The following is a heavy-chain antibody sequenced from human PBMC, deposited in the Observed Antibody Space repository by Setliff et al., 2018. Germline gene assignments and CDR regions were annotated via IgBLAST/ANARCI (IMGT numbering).Heavy chain of an antibody. CDR3: ARVRIVPYCMDV. CDR2: IYTTGSA. Sequence: SETLSLTCTVSGGSIGSYYWTWIRQPAGRGLEWIGRIYTTGSANFNPSLNSRVTMSLDKSKNQFSLKLSSVTAADSAVYFCARVRIVPYCMDVWGKGTTVTVSS. J-gene: IGHJ6*03. D-gene: IGHD2-15*01. V-gene: IGHV4-4*07. CDR1: GGSIGSYY.